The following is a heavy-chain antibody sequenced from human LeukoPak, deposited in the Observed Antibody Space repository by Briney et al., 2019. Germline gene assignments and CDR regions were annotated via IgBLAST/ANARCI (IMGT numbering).Heavy chain of an antibody. CDR1: GGSISSGGYY. CDR3: ARSIVGKTYSSDPPDY. CDR2: IYYSGST. D-gene: IGHD6-19*01. Sequence: KPSQTLSLTCTVSGGSISSGGYYWSWIRQRPGKGLEWIGYIYYSGSTYYNPSLKSRVTISVDTSKNQFSLKLSSVTAADTAVYYCARSIVGKTYSSDPPDYWGQGTLVTVSS. V-gene: IGHV4-31*03. J-gene: IGHJ4*02.